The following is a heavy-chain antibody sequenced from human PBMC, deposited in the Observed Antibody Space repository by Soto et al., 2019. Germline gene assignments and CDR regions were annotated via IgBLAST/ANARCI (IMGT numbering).Heavy chain of an antibody. CDR3: ARVSGIYYYGMDD. V-gene: IGHV4-34*01. D-gene: IGHD3-10*01. CDR2: INHSGST. J-gene: IGHJ6*02. CDR1: GGSFSGYY. Sequence: PSETLSLTCAVYGGSFSGYYWSWIRQRPGKGLEWIGEINHSGSTNYNPSLKIRVTISAATSKNQFSLKLSSVTAADTAVYYCARVSGIYYYGMDDWGQGTMVTVSS.